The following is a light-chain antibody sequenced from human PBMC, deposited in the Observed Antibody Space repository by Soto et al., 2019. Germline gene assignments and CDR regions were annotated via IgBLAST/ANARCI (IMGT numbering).Light chain of an antibody. V-gene: IGLV2-14*01. Sequence: QSALTQPASVSGSPGQSITISCTGTSSDVGAYNFVSWSQQHPGKAPKLMIYEVSHRVSGVSDRFSASKSGNTASLTISGLQPGDEADYYCSSYTGRSTYVFGTGTKLTVL. CDR2: EVS. CDR1: SSDVGAYNF. CDR3: SSYTGRSTYV. J-gene: IGLJ1*01.